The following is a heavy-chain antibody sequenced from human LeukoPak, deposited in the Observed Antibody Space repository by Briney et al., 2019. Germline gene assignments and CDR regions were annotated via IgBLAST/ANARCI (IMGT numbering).Heavy chain of an antibody. CDR1: XXSIXSXXXX. CDR2: IXYSGTT. V-gene: IGHV4-39*01. D-gene: IGHD6-13*01. Sequence: SETLSLTCTVSXXSIXSXXXXXGXXXXXXXXXLXXXGSIXYSGTTYYNPSLKSRVTISVDTSKNQFSLKLSSVTAADTAVYYCVRVLYSRSHGPVWGQGTLVTVSS. J-gene: IGHJ4*02. CDR3: VRVLYSRSHGPV.